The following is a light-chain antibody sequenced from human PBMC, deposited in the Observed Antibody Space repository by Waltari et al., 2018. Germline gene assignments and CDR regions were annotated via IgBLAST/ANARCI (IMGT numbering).Light chain of an antibody. CDR3: QQAYIFPYT. CDR2: DAS. J-gene: IGKJ2*01. V-gene: IGKV3-11*01. CDR1: QSVGSN. Sequence: DIVLTQSPATLSLSPGETATLSCRASQSVGSNLAWYQQKPGQAPRFLIYDASSRPTGIPTRLSGSGSGTDFILTISSLQPEDFATYFCQQAYIFPYTFGLGTRLEI.